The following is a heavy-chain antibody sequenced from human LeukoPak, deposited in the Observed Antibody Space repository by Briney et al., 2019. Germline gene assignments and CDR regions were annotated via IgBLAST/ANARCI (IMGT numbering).Heavy chain of an antibody. CDR2: ISGSGGST. Sequence: PGGSLRLSCAASGFTFSSYAMSWVRQAPGKGLEWVSAISGSGGSTYYADSVKGRFTISRDNSKNSLYLQMNSLRTEDTALYYCARDYGSSSFDYYYYMDVWGKGTTVTVSS. D-gene: IGHD6-6*01. V-gene: IGHV3-23*01. J-gene: IGHJ6*03. CDR3: ARDYGSSSFDYYYYMDV. CDR1: GFTFSSYA.